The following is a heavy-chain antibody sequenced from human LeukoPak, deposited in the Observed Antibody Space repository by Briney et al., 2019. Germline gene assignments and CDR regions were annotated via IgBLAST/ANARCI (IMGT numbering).Heavy chain of an antibody. J-gene: IGHJ4*02. Sequence: PSETLSLTCTVSGGSISSSSYYWGWIRQPPGKGLEWIGSIYYSGSTYYNPSLKSRVTTSVDTSKNQFSLKLSSVTAADTAVYYCARQAGSITMIVVVTPFDYWGQGTLVTVSS. D-gene: IGHD3-22*01. CDR3: ARQAGSITMIVVVTPFDY. CDR1: GGSISSSSYY. CDR2: IYYSGST. V-gene: IGHV4-39*01.